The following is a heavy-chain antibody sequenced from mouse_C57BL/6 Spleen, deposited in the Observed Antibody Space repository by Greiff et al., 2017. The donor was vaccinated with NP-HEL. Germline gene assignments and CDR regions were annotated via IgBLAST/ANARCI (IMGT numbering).Heavy chain of an antibody. V-gene: IGHV1-55*01. J-gene: IGHJ4*01. CDR1: GYTFTSYW. CDR3: ARGSGDGYYVDAMDY. D-gene: IGHD2-3*01. Sequence: VQLQQPGAELVKPGASVKMSCKASGYTFTSYWITWVKQRPGQGLEWIGDIYPGSGSTNYNEKFKSKATLTVDTSSSTAYMQLSSLTSEDSAVYYGARGSGDGYYVDAMDYWGQGTSVTVSS. CDR2: IYPGSGST.